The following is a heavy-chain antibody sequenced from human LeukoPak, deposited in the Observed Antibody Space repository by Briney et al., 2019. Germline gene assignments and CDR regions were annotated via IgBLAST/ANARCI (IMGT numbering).Heavy chain of an antibody. CDR3: ARAALNLDPHGAFDI. V-gene: IGHV3-21*01. Sequence: GGSLRLSCAASAFTFNTYSMSWVRQAPGKGLEWVAFISSCSTYIYYADSVKGRFTVSRDNAKNSLYLQMNSLRAEDTAVYYCARAALNLDPHGAFDIWGQGTMVTVSS. J-gene: IGHJ3*02. D-gene: IGHD1-7*01. CDR1: AFTFNTYS. CDR2: ISSCSTYI.